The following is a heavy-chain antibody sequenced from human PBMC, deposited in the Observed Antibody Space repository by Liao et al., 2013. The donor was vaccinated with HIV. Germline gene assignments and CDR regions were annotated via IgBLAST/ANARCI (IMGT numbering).Heavy chain of an antibody. Sequence: QVQLQESGPGLVKPSETLSLTCSVSGGSISGEYWSWIRQPPGKRPEWIGNINYSGFTTYNPSLKSRVTVSLDMSQIQFSLTLTSVTAADTAVYYCARKFVRFTIFDIVTVIPHFDAWGQGTLVTVSS. V-gene: IGHV4-59*01. CDR1: GGSISGEY. CDR2: INYSGFT. J-gene: IGHJ4*02. CDR3: ARKFVRFTIFDIVTVIPHFDA. D-gene: IGHD3-3*01.